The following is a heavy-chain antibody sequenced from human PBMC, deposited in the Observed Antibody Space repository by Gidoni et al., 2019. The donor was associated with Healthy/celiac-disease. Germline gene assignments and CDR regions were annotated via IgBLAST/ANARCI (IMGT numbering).Heavy chain of an antibody. V-gene: IGHV4-61*02. CDR2: IYTSGST. CDR3: ARESAAAGPRIDY. Sequence: QVQLQESGPGLVKPSQTLSLTCTVSGGSISSGSYYWSWIRQPAGKGLEWIGRIYTSGSTNYNPSLKSRVTISVDTSKNQFSLKLSSVTAADTAVYYCARESAAAGPRIDYWGQGTLVTVSS. J-gene: IGHJ4*02. CDR1: GGSISSGSYY. D-gene: IGHD6-13*01.